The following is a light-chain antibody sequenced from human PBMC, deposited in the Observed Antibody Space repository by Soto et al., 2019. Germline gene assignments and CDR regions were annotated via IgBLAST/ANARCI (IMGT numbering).Light chain of an antibody. J-gene: IGLJ1*01. Sequence: QSALTQPASVSGSPGQSITISCTGTSSDVGGYNYVSWYQQHPGKAPKLMIYDVSNLPSGVSNRFSGSKSGNTASLTIAGLQEEDEADYYCRSYTSSSTPLDVFGTGTKLTVL. V-gene: IGLV2-14*01. CDR2: DVS. CDR1: SSDVGGYNY. CDR3: RSYTSSSTPLDV.